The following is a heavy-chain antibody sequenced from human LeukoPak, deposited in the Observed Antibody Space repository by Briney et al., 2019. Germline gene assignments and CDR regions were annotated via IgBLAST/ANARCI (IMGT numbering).Heavy chain of an antibody. D-gene: IGHD6-13*01. Sequence: GGSLRLSCAASGFSFSDYAMTWVRQAPGKGLGWVSTISSGDGITYYADSVKGRFTISRDDSKNTLYLQMNSLRAEDTAIYYCAKRPWKAAAGPFDPWGQGTLVTVSS. CDR3: AKRPWKAAAGPFDP. CDR1: GFSFSDYA. CDR2: ISSGDGIT. V-gene: IGHV3-23*01. J-gene: IGHJ5*02.